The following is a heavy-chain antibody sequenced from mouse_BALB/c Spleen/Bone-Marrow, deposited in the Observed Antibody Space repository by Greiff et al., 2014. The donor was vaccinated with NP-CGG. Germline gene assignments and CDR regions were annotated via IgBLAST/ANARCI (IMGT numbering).Heavy chain of an antibody. V-gene: IGHV2-6-1*01. CDR1: GFSLTSYG. CDR3: ARHGNYAMDY. J-gene: IGHJ4*01. CDR2: IWSDGSS. D-gene: IGHD1-1*02. Sequence: VQLQESGRGLVAPSQSLSITCAISGFSLTSYGVHWVRQPPGKGLEWLVVIWSDGSSTYNSALKSRLSNSKDNSKSQVFLKMNSLQTDDTAMYYCARHGNYAMDYWGQGTSVTVSS.